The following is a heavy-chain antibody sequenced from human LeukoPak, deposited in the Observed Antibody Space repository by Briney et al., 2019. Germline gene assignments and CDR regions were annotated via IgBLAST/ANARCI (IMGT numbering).Heavy chain of an antibody. Sequence: PSETLSLTCAVYGGSFSGYYWSWIRQPPGKGLEWIGEINHSGSTNYNPSLKSRVTISVDTSKNRFSLKLSSVTAADTAVYYCARGRGYCSSTSCYDFDYWGQGTLVTVSS. CDR1: GGSFSGYY. V-gene: IGHV4-34*01. CDR3: ARGRGYCSSTSCYDFDY. D-gene: IGHD2-2*01. J-gene: IGHJ4*02. CDR2: INHSGST.